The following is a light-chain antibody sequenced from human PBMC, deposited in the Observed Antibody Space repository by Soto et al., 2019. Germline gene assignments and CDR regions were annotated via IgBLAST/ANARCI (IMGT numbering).Light chain of an antibody. V-gene: IGLV1-44*01. CDR2: SND. J-gene: IGLJ7*01. Sequence: QSVLTQPPSASGTHGQRVTISCSGSGSNIGSHTVSWDQQLPGTAPNLLIYSNDQRPSGVPDRFSGSKSGTSASLAISGLQSEDEADYYCAAWDDSLSGAVFGGGTQLTVL. CDR3: AAWDDSLSGAV. CDR1: GSNIGSHT.